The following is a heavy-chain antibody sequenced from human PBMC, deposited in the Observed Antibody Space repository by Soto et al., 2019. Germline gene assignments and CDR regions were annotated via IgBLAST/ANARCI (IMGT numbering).Heavy chain of an antibody. J-gene: IGHJ4*02. Sequence: GGSLRLSCAASGFTFTDHYMDWVRQAPGKGLEWAGRARNKVNSYIISYAASVKGRFIISRDDSKSSLYLQMNSLKTEDTAVYFCARLMGTSFDLWGRGTLVTVSS. CDR1: GFTFTDHY. D-gene: IGHD2-8*01. CDR2: ARNKVNSYII. V-gene: IGHV3-72*01. CDR3: ARLMGTSFDL.